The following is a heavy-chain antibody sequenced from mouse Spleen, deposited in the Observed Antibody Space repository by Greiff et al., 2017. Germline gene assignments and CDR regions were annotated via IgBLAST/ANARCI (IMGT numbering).Heavy chain of an antibody. D-gene: IGHD2-4*01. CDR1: GYSFTGYF. Sequence: VQLKESGPELVKPGDSVKISCKASGYSFTGYFMNWVMQSHGKSLEWIGRINPYNGDTFYNQKFKGKATLTVDKSSSTAHMELRSLTSEDSAVYYCATRSTMITTRSPYYAMDYWGQGTSVTVSS. V-gene: IGHV1-20*01. CDR2: INPYNGDT. CDR3: ATRSTMITTRSPYYAMDY. J-gene: IGHJ4*01.